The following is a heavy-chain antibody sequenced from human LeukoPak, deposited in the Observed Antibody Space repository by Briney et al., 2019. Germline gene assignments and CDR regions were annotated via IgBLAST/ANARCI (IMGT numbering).Heavy chain of an antibody. CDR3: ARSVGMVRVNWFDL. CDR1: GGTFSSYA. Sequence: SVKVSCKASGGTFSSYAISRVRQAPGQGLEWMGGIIPIFGTANYAQKFQGRVTITADESTSTAYMELSSLRSEDTAVYYCARSVGMVRVNWFDLWGQGTLVTVSS. CDR2: IIPIFGTA. J-gene: IGHJ5*02. V-gene: IGHV1-69*13. D-gene: IGHD3-10*01.